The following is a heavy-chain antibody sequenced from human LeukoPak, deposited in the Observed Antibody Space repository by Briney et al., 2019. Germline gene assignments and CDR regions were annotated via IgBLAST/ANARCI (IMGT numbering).Heavy chain of an antibody. D-gene: IGHD3-22*01. CDR2: IYYSGST. J-gene: IGHJ4*02. Sequence: SETLSLTCTVSGAPITRYYWSWIRQPPGKGLEWIGYIYYSGSTNYNPSLKSRVTISVDTSKNQFSLKLSSVTAADTAVYYCARQKNYYDSSGRQFYSFDYWGQGTLVTVSS. CDR1: GAPITRYY. CDR3: ARQKNYYDSSGRQFYSFDY. V-gene: IGHV4-59*08.